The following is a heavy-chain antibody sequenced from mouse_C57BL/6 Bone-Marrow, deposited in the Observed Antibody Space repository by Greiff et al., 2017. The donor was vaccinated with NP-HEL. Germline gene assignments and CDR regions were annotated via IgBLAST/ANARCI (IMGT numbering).Heavy chain of an antibody. CDR3: ARGAAQATYAMDY. Sequence: QVQLQQSGAELVRPGSSVKLSCKASGYTFTSYWMDWVKQRPGQGLEWIGNIYPSDSETHYNQKFKDKATLTVDKSSSTAYMQLSSLTSEDSAVYYCARGAAQATYAMDYWGQGTSVTVSS. CDR1: GYTFTSYW. J-gene: IGHJ4*01. V-gene: IGHV1-61*01. D-gene: IGHD3-2*02. CDR2: IYPSDSET.